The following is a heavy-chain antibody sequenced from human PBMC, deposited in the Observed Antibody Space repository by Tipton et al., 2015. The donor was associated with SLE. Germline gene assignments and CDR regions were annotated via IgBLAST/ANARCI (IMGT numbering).Heavy chain of an antibody. V-gene: IGHV6-1*01. Sequence: GLVKPSQTLSLTCAISGDSVSSNSAAWNWIRQSPSRGLEWLGRTYYRSKWYNDYAVSVKSRITINPDTSKNQFSLQLNSVTAADTAVYYCAREGDYSSGWYNWFDPWGQGTLVTVSS. CDR3: AREGDYSSGWYNWFDP. J-gene: IGHJ5*02. CDR2: TYYRSKWYN. D-gene: IGHD6-19*01. CDR1: GDSVSSNSAA.